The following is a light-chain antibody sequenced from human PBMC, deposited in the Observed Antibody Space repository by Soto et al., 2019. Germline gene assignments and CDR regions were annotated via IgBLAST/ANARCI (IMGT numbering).Light chain of an antibody. CDR3: QQYNNWPLFT. Sequence: EIVMTQSPATLSVSPGERATLSCRASQSVGSNLAWYQQKPGQAPRLLIYGASTRATDIPARFSGSGSGTEFTLTISSLQSEYFAVYCCQQYNNWPLFTFGPGTKVDIK. J-gene: IGKJ3*01. CDR2: GAS. CDR1: QSVGSN. V-gene: IGKV3-15*01.